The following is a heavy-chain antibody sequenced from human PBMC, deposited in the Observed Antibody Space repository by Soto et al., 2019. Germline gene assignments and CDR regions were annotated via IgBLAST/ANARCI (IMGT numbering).Heavy chain of an antibody. CDR2: IYYSGST. V-gene: IGHV4-59*01. CDR3: ARDRGSTGYYYFDS. Sequence: SETLSLTCTVSGSSITSYYWSWIRQPPGKGLEWIGYIYYSGSTNYNPSLKSRVSISIDTSKNQFSLNLNSVTAADTAVYYCARDRGSTGYYYFDSWGQGTLVTVS. CDR1: GSSITSYY. J-gene: IGHJ4*02. D-gene: IGHD3-22*01.